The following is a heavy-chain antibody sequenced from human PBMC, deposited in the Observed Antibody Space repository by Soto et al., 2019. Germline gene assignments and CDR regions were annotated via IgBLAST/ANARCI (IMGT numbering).Heavy chain of an antibody. D-gene: IGHD2-15*01. CDR2: ISGRGGST. Sequence: EVQLLESGGGLVQPGGSLRLSCAASGFTFSSYAMSWVRQAPGKGLEWVSAISGRGGSTYYADSVKGRFTISRDNSRDTLYLQMNSLRAEDTAVYYCAQDLSTVAATEYFQHCGQGTLVTVSS. CDR3: AQDLSTVAATEYFQH. J-gene: IGHJ1*01. CDR1: GFTFSSYA. V-gene: IGHV3-23*01.